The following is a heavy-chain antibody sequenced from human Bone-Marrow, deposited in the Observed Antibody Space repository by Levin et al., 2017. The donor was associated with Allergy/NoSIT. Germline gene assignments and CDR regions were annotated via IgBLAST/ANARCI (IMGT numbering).Heavy chain of an antibody. CDR3: TRDKKSDGVTPDWYFDL. CDR2: ISSSGSTK. V-gene: IGHV3-48*03. J-gene: IGHJ2*01. Sequence: GESLRLSCAASGFSFSTYEMNWVRQAPGKGLEWISYISSSGSTKYYADSVKGRFTISSKNSLYLQMNSLRAEDTAIYYCTRDKKSDGVTPDWYFDLWGRGTPVTVSS. D-gene: IGHD2-21*02. CDR1: GFSFSTYE.